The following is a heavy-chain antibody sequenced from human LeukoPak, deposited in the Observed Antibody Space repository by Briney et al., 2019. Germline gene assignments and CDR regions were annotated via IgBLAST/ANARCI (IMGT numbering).Heavy chain of an antibody. CDR2: ISSSGSTI. Sequence: GGSLRLSCAASGFTFSSYEMNWVRQAPGKGLEWVSYISSSGSTIYYADSVKGRFTISRDNAENSLYLQMNSVRAEDTAVYYCARTLHGYYDYWGQRTLITVSS. CDR1: GFTFSSYE. CDR3: ARTLHGYYDY. V-gene: IGHV3-48*03. D-gene: IGHD3-10*01. J-gene: IGHJ4*02.